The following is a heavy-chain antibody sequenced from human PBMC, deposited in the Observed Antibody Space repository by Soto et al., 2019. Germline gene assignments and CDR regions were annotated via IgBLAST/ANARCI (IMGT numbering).Heavy chain of an antibody. Sequence: PSETLSLTCAVYGGSSSGYYWSWIRQPPGKGLEWIGEINHSGSTNYNPSLKSRVTISVDTSKNQFSLKLSSVTAADTAVYYCAKYSSSWPYYYYYGMDVWGQGTTVTVSS. CDR3: AKYSSSWPYYYYYGMDV. D-gene: IGHD6-13*01. CDR2: INHSGST. J-gene: IGHJ6*02. V-gene: IGHV4-34*01. CDR1: GGSSSGYY.